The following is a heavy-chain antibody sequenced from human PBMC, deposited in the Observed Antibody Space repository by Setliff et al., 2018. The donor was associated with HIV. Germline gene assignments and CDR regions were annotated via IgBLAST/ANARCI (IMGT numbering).Heavy chain of an antibody. Sequence: SETLSLTCTVSGGSINSGSYYWSWIRQPAGKGLEWIGHIYTSGSTNYNPSLKGRVTISVDTSKNQFSLKLTSVTAADTAVYYCARAPYYDFWSGYFSLTNLHVFDIWGQGTMVTVSS. CDR2: IYTSGST. J-gene: IGHJ3*02. CDR1: GGSINSGSYY. D-gene: IGHD3-3*01. V-gene: IGHV4-61*09. CDR3: ARAPYYDFWSGYFSLTNLHVFDI.